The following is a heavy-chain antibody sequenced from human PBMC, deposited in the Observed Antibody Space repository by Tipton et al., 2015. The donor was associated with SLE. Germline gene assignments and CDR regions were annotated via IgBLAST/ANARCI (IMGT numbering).Heavy chain of an antibody. CDR3: AREDGSGSYYDY. Sequence: SLRLSCAASGFTFSSYWMHWVRQAPGKGLVWVSRINSDGSSTSYADSVKGRFTISRDNAKNTLYLQINSLRAEDTAVYYCAREDGSGSYYDYWGQGTLVTVSS. J-gene: IGHJ4*02. CDR1: GFTFSSYW. CDR2: INSDGSST. V-gene: IGHV3-74*01. D-gene: IGHD3-10*01.